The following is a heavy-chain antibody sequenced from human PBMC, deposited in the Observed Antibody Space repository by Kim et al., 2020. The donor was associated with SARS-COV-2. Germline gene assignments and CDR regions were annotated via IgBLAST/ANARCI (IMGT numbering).Heavy chain of an antibody. Sequence: ASVKVSCKASGYTFTSYGISWVRQAPGQGLEWMGWISAYNGNTNYAQKLQGRVTMTTDTSTSTAYMELRSLRSDDTAVYYCASNGAGSTSHNWFDPWGQGTLVTVSS. D-gene: IGHD2-2*01. J-gene: IGHJ5*02. CDR3: ASNGAGSTSHNWFDP. CDR2: ISAYNGNT. CDR1: GYTFTSYG. V-gene: IGHV1-18*04.